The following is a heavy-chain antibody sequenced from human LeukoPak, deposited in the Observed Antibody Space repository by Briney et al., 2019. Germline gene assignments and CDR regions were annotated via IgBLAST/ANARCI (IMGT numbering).Heavy chain of an antibody. D-gene: IGHD3-3*01. Sequence: GGSLRLSCAASGFTFSSYAMSWVRQAPGKGLAWVSSITDSGDGEYYADSVKGRFTISRDDSKSIAYLQMNSLKTEDTAVYYCTRESATIFGVVYYYYMDVWGKGTTVTVSS. CDR2: ITDSGDGE. CDR3: TRESATIFGVVYYYYMDV. CDR1: GFTFSSYA. V-gene: IGHV3-23*01. J-gene: IGHJ6*03.